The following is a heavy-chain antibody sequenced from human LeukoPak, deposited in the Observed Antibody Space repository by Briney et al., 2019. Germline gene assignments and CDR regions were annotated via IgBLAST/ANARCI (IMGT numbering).Heavy chain of an antibody. J-gene: IGHJ4*02. CDR3: ARDRLHYGEYEKTFDY. CDR2: ITFSSSII. CDR1: GFTFSSYS. Sequence: GGSLRLSCAASGFTFSSYSMDWVRQAPGKGLEWVSYITFSSSIIYYADSVKGRFTISRDNAKNSLYLQMNSLRAEDTAVYYCARDRLHYGEYEKTFDYWGQGTLVSVSS. D-gene: IGHD4-17*01. V-gene: IGHV3-48*01.